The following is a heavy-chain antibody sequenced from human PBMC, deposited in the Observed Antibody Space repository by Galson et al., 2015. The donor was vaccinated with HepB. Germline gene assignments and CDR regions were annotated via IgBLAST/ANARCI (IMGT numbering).Heavy chain of an antibody. J-gene: IGHJ4*02. V-gene: IGHV3-30*02. CDR3: AKARRYGDSEFDY. D-gene: IGHD4-17*01. CDR2: IRYDGSNK. CDR1: GFTFSSYG. Sequence: SLRLSCAASGFTFSSYGMHWVRQAPGKGLEWVAFIRYDGSNKYYADSVKGRFTISRDNSKNTLYLQMNSLRAEDTAVYYCAKARRYGDSEFDYWGQGTLVTVSS.